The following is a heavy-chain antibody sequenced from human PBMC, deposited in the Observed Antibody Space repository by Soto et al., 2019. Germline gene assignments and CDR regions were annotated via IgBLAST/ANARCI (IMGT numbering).Heavy chain of an antibody. CDR3: ARGHSTDCSNGVWPIFYNHEMDV. J-gene: IGHJ6*04. Sequence: ASVKVSCKASGYSFTDYHIHWVRQAPGQGLEWLGRINPKSGGTSTAQKFQGWVTMTRDRSISTVYMELTRLRSDDTAVYFCARGHSTDCSNGVWPIFYNHEMDVWGKGTTVSVSS. CDR2: INPKSGGT. CDR1: GYSFTDYH. V-gene: IGHV1-2*04. D-gene: IGHD2-8*01.